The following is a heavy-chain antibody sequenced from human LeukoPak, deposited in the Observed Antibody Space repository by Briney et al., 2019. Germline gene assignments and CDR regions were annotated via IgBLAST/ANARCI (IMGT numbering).Heavy chain of an antibody. Sequence: SQTLSLTCAIYGDSVSSSTAAWSWIRQSPSRGIEWLGRTYYRSKWYNDYAVSVKSRITINPETSKNQFSLQLNSVTPKATAVYSCARGYYGMDVWGQGTTVTVSS. CDR1: GDSVSSSTAA. J-gene: IGHJ6*02. V-gene: IGHV6-1*01. CDR3: ARGYYGMDV. CDR2: TYYRSKWYN.